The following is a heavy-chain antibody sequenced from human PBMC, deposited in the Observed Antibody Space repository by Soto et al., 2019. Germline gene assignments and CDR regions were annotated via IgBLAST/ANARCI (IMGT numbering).Heavy chain of an antibody. V-gene: IGHV3-30*18. D-gene: IGHD2-15*01. CDR3: AKEAGGGSP. CDR1: GFTISSYG. Sequence: QVQLVESGGGVVQPGRSLRLSCAASGFTISSYGMHWVRQAPGKGLEWVAVISYDGSNKYYADSVKGRFTISRDNSKNTLYLQMNSLRAEDTAVYYXAKEAGGGSPGGQGTLVTVSS. J-gene: IGHJ4*02. CDR2: ISYDGSNK.